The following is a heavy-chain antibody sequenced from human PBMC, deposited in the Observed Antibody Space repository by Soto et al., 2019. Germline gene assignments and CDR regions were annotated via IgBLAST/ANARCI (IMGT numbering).Heavy chain of an antibody. D-gene: IGHD5-18*01. V-gene: IGHV3-23*01. CDR3: AKGVSQYTPLALFDY. CDR2: ISGSDGRT. CDR1: GFTFSSYA. Sequence: EVQLLESGGGLVRPGGSLRLSCAASGFTFSSYAMSWVRQAPGKGLEWVSTISGSDGRTYSTDSVKGRFTISRDNSRNTAYLKMSSLRVEDTAVYYCAKGVSQYTPLALFDYWGRGTLVTVSS. J-gene: IGHJ4*02.